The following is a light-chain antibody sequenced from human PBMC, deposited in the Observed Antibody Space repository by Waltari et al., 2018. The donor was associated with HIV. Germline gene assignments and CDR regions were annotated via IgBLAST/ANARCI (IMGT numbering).Light chain of an antibody. Sequence: QSALTQPRSVSGSPGQSVTISCTGTSRDIGDYHHVSCYQQHPGKAPKLMIYDVTKRPSGVPDRFSGSKSGNTASLTISGLQAEDEAAYYCCSFAGSYTLVFGGGTKLTVL. J-gene: IGLJ3*02. CDR2: DVT. CDR3: CSFAGSYTLV. V-gene: IGLV2-11*01. CDR1: SRDIGDYHH.